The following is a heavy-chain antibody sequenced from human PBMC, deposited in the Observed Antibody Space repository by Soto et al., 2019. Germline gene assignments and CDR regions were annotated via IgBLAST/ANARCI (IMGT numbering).Heavy chain of an antibody. Sequence: EASVKVSCKASGYTFTSYAMHWVRQAPGQRLEWMGWINAGNGNTKYSQKFQGRVTITRDTSASTAYMELSSLRSEDTAVYYCARDVVPAAISPGLYYYYGMDVWGQGTTVTVSS. D-gene: IGHD2-2*01. V-gene: IGHV1-3*01. J-gene: IGHJ6*02. CDR1: GYTFTSYA. CDR2: INAGNGNT. CDR3: ARDVVPAAISPGLYYYYGMDV.